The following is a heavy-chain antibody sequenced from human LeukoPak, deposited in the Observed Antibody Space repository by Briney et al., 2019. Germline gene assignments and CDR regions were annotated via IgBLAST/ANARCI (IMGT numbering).Heavy chain of an antibody. CDR2: INHSGST. J-gene: IGHJ3*02. CDR1: GGSFSGYY. CDR3: ARQHVWGSYRNAFDI. Sequence: SETLSLTCAVYGGSFSGYYWSSIRQPPGKGLEWIGEINHSGSTNYNPSLKSRVTISVDTSKNQFSLKLSSVAAADTAVYYCARQHVWGSYRNAFDIWGQGTMVTVSS. V-gene: IGHV4-34*01. D-gene: IGHD3-16*02.